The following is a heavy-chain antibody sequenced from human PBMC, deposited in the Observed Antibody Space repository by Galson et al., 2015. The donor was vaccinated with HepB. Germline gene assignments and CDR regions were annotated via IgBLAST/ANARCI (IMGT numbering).Heavy chain of an antibody. Sequence: SLRLSCAASGFTFSNAWMTWVRQAPGKGLEWVGRIKSKTDGGTTDYAAPVIGRFTISRDDSKSTLYLQMNSLKTEDTGVYYCTKEKRYPYYGLDVWGQGTTVTVSS. CDR1: GFTFSNAW. CDR3: TKEKRYPYYGLDV. D-gene: IGHD2-2*01. CDR2: IKSKTDGGTT. J-gene: IGHJ6*02. V-gene: IGHV3-15*01.